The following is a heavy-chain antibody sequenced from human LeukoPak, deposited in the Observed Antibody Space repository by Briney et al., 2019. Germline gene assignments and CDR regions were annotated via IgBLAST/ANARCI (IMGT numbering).Heavy chain of an antibody. J-gene: IGHJ3*02. V-gene: IGHV1-2*02. Sequence: GASVTVSCTASGYTFIDYYVHWVRQAPGQGLEFMGWINPKSGVTSYAQRFQARVSLSRDTSISTAYMELSRLRSADTAIYYSATTSIWTGYADDAFDIWGQGTMVIVSS. CDR3: ATTSIWTGYADDAFDI. CDR1: GYTFIDYY. D-gene: IGHD3-9*01. CDR2: INPKSGVT.